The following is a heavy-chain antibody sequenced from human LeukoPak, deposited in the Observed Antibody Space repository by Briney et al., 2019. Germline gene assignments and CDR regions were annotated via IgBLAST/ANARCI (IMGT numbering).Heavy chain of an antibody. CDR3: ARDDVYSSSSDY. D-gene: IGHD6-6*01. J-gene: IGHJ4*02. V-gene: IGHV4-38-2*02. CDR1: GYSISSGYY. Sequence: PSETLSLTCAVSGYSISSGYYWGWIRQPPGKGLEWIGINYRSGSTYCNPTLKSPITISVDTYKYHFYLKLSSVTAADTAVYYCARDDVYSSSSDYWGQGTLVTVSS. CDR2: NYRSGST.